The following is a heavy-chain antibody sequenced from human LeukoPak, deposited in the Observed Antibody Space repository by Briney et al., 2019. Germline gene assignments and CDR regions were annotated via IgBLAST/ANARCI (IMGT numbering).Heavy chain of an antibody. CDR2: ISYDGSNK. CDR1: GFTFSSYG. V-gene: IGHV3-30*18. J-gene: IGHJ4*02. CDR3: AKDRGRETAGEDY. Sequence: PGGSLRLSCAASGFTFSSYGMHWVRQAPGKGLEWVAVISYDGSNKYYADSVKGRFTISRDNSKNTLYLQMNSLRAEDTAVYYCAKDRGRETAGEDYWGQGTLVTVSS. D-gene: IGHD3-10*01.